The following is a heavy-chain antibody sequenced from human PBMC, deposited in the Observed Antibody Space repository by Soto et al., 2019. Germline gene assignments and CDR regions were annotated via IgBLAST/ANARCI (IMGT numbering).Heavy chain of an antibody. CDR3: ARVPDGDNNWFDL. D-gene: IGHD4-17*01. CDR2: ISSSSSYI. CDR1: GFTFSSYA. Sequence: GGSLRLSCAASGFTFSSYAMSWVRQAPGKGLEWVSSISSSSSYIYYADSVKGRFTISRDNAKNSLYLQMNSLRAEDTAVYYCARVPDGDNNWFDLWGQRTLVTVSS. V-gene: IGHV3-21*01. J-gene: IGHJ5*02.